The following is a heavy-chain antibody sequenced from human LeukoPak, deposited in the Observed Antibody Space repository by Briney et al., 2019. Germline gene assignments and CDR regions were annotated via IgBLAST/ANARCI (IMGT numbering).Heavy chain of an antibody. CDR1: GVTLSTYA. CDR3: AKGSGFLGGYYFDY. Sequence: GGSLRLSCAASGVTLSTYAMSWARQAPGKGLEWVSGISSSGSGDNTYYADSVKGRFTISRDSSKNTLFLHMNTLRAEDTAIYYCAKGSGFLGGYYFDYWGQGTLVTVSS. CDR2: ISSSGSGDNT. J-gene: IGHJ4*02. D-gene: IGHD3-9*01. V-gene: IGHV3-23*01.